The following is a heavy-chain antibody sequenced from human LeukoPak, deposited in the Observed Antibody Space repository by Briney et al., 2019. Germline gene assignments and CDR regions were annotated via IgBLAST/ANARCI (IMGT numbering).Heavy chain of an antibody. Sequence: SETLSLTCTVSGGSINTYYWSWIRQPPGKGLEWIGYIYYGGSTNYNPSLKSRITISVDTSKNHFSLKLSSVTAADTAVYYCARHKDGIAVAFDYWGQGTLVTVSS. CDR1: GGSINTYY. D-gene: IGHD6-19*01. CDR3: ARHKDGIAVAFDY. V-gene: IGHV4-59*08. CDR2: IYYGGST. J-gene: IGHJ4*02.